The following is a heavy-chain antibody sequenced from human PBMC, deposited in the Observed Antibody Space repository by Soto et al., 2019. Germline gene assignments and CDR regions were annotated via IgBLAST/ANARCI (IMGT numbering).Heavy chain of an antibody. V-gene: IGHV3-23*01. J-gene: IGHJ6*02. CDR1: GFTFSSYA. Sequence: PGGSLRLSCAASGFTFSSYAMNWVRQAPGKGLEWVSGISGSGVTTYYADSAKGRFTISRDNSKNTLFLQMNSLRADDTAVYYCAKTKQWLVKDYDFGMDVWGQGTTVTVSS. CDR2: ISGSGVTT. CDR3: AKTKQWLVKDYDFGMDV. D-gene: IGHD6-19*01.